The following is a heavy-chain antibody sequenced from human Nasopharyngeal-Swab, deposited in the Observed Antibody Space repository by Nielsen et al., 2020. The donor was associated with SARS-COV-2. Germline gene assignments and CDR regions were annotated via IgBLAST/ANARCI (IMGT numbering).Heavy chain of an antibody. J-gene: IGHJ4*02. CDR3: AKSSSSWYAYYFDY. CDR1: GGSFSGYY. D-gene: IGHD6-13*01. Sequence: SDTLSLTCAVYGGSFSGYYWSWIRQPPGKGLEWIGEINHSGSTNYNPSLKSRVTISVDTSKNQFSLKLSSVTAADTAVYYCAKSSSSWYAYYFDYWGQGTLVTVSS. CDR2: INHSGST. V-gene: IGHV4-34*01.